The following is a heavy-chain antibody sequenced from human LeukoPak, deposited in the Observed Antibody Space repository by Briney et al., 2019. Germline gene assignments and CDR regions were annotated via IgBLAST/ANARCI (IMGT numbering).Heavy chain of an antibody. CDR1: GYSFTSYG. V-gene: IGHV1-2*02. Sequence: ASVKVSCKTSGYSFTSYGISWVRQAPGQGLEWMGWINPNSGGTNYAQKFQGRVTMTRDTSIRTAYMELSRLRSDDTAVYYCAREGVDGYNRGFDYWGQGTLVTVSS. CDR2: INPNSGGT. CDR3: AREGVDGYNRGFDY. D-gene: IGHD5-24*01. J-gene: IGHJ4*02.